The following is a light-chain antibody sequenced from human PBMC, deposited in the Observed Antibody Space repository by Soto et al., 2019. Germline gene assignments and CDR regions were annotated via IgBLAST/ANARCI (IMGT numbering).Light chain of an antibody. CDR2: EVT. Sequence: QSVLTQPASVSGSPGQSITISCIGTTSDVGDFQYVSWYQQYPGKAPKLLIYEVTNRPSGVSNRFSGSKSGNAASLTISGLQAEDEADYYCSSSTRSNTIFDGGTKLTVL. J-gene: IGLJ2*01. CDR1: TSDVGDFQY. V-gene: IGLV2-14*01. CDR3: SSSTRSNTI.